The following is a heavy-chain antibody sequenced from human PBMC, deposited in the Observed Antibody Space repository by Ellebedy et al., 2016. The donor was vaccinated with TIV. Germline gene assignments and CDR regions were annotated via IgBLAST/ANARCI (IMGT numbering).Heavy chain of an antibody. CDR3: AASSDGNILDY. J-gene: IGHJ4*02. CDR1: GLTFSDYH. CDR2: IRNKRRSHTT. V-gene: IGHV3-72*01. Sequence: GGSLRLSCAASGLTFSDYHMDWVRQAPGKGLEWIGRIRNKRRSHTTEDAASVKRRFTVSRDDSKSSLYLQMNSLKIEDTAVYYCAASSDGNILDYWGQGILVTVSS. D-gene: IGHD3-22*01.